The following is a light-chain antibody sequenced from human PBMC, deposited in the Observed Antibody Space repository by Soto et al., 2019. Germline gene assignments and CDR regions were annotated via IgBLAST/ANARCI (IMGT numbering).Light chain of an antibody. CDR3: QKYGSSFAT. V-gene: IGKV3-20*01. CDR1: QSVGSK. CDR2: GAS. Sequence: EIVLTQSPGTLSLSPGERATLSCRASQSVGSKLAWYRQTPGQPPRLLIYGASTRATDTPARFSGSGAGTDFTLIISRLEPVDFAVYYCQKYGSSFATFGQGTQVE. J-gene: IGKJ1*01.